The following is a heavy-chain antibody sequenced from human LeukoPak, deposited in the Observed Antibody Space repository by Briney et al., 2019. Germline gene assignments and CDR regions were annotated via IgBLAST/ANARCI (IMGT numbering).Heavy chain of an antibody. CDR1: GGTFSSYA. V-gene: IGHV1-69*05. J-gene: IGHJ4*02. CDR2: IIPIFGTA. D-gene: IGHD3-10*01. CDR3: ASQVRGPLGY. Sequence: GASVEVSCKASGGTFSSYAISWVRQAPGQGLEWMGGIIPIFGTANYAQKFQGRVTITTDESTSTAYMELSSLRSEDTAVYYCASQVRGPLGYWGQGTLVTVSS.